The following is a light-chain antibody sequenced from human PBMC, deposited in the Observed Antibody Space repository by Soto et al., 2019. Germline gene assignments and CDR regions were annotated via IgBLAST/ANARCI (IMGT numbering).Light chain of an antibody. J-gene: IGKJ2*01. CDR3: QQYNNCLNT. CDR2: GAS. CDR1: QSVSSN. V-gene: IGKV3-15*01. Sequence: EIVMTQSPATLSVSPGERATLSCRASQSVSSNLAWYQQKPGQAPRLLIYGASTRATGIPARFSGSGSGTEFTLTISSLQCEDFAVYYFQQYNNCLNTFGQGTKLEIK.